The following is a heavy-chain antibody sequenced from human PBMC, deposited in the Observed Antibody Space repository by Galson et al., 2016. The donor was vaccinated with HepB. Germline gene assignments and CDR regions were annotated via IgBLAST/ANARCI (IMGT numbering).Heavy chain of an antibody. CDR3: ARDNTYYDGVTGCYVRRYYFDF. CDR2: INWSGVST. J-gene: IGHJ4*02. V-gene: IGHV3-20*04. D-gene: IGHD3-9*01. Sequence: SLRLSCAASGFNFDEYGMSWVRQAPGKGLEWVSGINWSGVSTGYADSVKGRFTISRDNAKNSLYLQMNSLRAEDTALYYCARDNTYYDGVTGCYVRRYYFDFGGQGTLLTVSS. CDR1: GFNFDEYG.